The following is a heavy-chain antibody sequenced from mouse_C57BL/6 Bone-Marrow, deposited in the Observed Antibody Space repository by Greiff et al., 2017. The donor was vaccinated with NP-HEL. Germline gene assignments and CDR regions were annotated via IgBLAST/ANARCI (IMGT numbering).Heavy chain of an antibody. D-gene: IGHD2-3*01. Sequence: VQLQQSGPELVKPGASVKISCKASGYAFSSSWMNWVKQRPGKGLEWIGRIYPGDGDTNYNGKFKGKATLTADKSSSTAYMQLSSLTSEDSAVYFCGFDGYYGGFAYWGQGTLVTVSA. CDR2: IYPGDGDT. CDR1: GYAFSSSW. V-gene: IGHV1-82*01. J-gene: IGHJ3*01. CDR3: GFDGYYGGFAY.